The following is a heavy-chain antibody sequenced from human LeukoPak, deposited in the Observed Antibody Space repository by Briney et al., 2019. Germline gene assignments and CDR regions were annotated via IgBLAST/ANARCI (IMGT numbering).Heavy chain of an antibody. CDR3: ARLPGKIVLMVYASGGWFDP. CDR1: GGSISSSSYY. J-gene: IGHJ5*02. Sequence: SETLSLTCTVSGGSISSSSYYWGWIRQPPGKGLEWIGSNYYSGSTYYNPSLKSRVTISVDTSKNQFSLKLSSVTAADTAVYYCARLPGKIVLMVYASGGWFDPWGQGTLVTVSS. V-gene: IGHV4-39*01. D-gene: IGHD2-8*01. CDR2: NYYSGST.